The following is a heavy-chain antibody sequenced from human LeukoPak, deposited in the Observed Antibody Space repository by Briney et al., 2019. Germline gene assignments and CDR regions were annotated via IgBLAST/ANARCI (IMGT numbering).Heavy chain of an antibody. Sequence: SETLSLTCTVSGGSISSSSYYWGWIRQPPGKGLEWIGSIYYSGSTYYNPSLKSRVTISVDTSKNQFSLKLSSVTAAGTAVYYCARHGGGLAVADLFDYWGQGTLVTVSS. D-gene: IGHD6-19*01. V-gene: IGHV4-39*01. CDR2: IYYSGST. CDR3: ARHGGGLAVADLFDY. CDR1: GGSISSSSYY. J-gene: IGHJ4*02.